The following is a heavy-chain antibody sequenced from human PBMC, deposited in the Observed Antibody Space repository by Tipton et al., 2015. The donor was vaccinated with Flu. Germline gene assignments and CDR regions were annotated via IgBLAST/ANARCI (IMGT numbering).Heavy chain of an antibody. CDR1: GFTFSTYG. J-gene: IGHJ4*02. CDR3: ARDDHRYSNSFDC. V-gene: IGHV3-33*01. Sequence: QLVQSGGGVVQPGRSLRLSCAASGFTFSTYGMHWVRQAPGKGLEWVAVIWHDGNKKVYGDSVKGRFTISRDNSQNTLYLQMNSLGPEDTAVYYCARDDHRYSNSFDCLGQGTLVTVSS. D-gene: IGHD2-15*01. CDR2: IWHDGNKK.